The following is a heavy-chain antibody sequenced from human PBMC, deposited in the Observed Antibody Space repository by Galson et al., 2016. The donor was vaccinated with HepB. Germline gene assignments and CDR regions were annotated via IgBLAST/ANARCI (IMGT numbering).Heavy chain of an antibody. D-gene: IGHD3-22*01. V-gene: IGHV3-30-3*01. CDR1: GITLRNFI. J-gene: IGHJ3*02. Sequence: SLRLSCAASGITLRNFIIHWVRQPPGKGLEWVAAISHDDISKYYTDSVKGRFTISRDNSGNTVDLQMNSLRAEDTAVYYCARAAHSSGHCDVFDIWGQGTKVTVSS. CDR3: ARAAHSSGHCDVFDI. CDR2: ISHDDISK.